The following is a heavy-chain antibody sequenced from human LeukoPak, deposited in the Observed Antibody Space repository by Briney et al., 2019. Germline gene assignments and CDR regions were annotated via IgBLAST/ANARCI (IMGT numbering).Heavy chain of an antibody. J-gene: IGHJ4*02. CDR1: GFTFSSYA. CDR2: ISGSGGST. CDR3: TTDSYDILTGYSDY. D-gene: IGHD3-9*01. Sequence: GGSLRLSCAASGFTFSSYAMSWVRQAPGKGLEWVSAISGSGGSTYYADSVKGRFTISRDDSKNTLYLQMNSLKTEDTAVYYCTTDSYDILTGYSDYWGQGTLVTVSS. V-gene: IGHV3-23*01.